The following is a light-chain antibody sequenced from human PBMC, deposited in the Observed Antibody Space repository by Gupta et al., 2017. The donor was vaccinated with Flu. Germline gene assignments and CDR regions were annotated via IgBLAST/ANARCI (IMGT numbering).Light chain of an antibody. J-gene: IGKJ3*01. V-gene: IGKV1-39*01. CDR3: HQSDNKPFLA. CDR2: GAS. Sequence: SSLYASVGDRGTITCRASQSIRSYLNWYKQKPRKAPKLLIYGASSWQRGVTSRFSGSGSGKHLSLTISRRQQEDSAPYYCHQSDNKPFLAFGPGTKVDMK. CDR1: QSIRSY.